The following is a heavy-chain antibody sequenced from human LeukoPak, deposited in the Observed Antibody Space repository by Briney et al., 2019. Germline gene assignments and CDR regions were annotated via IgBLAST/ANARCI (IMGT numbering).Heavy chain of an antibody. J-gene: IGHJ4*02. CDR1: GGSISSGGYY. CDR2: IYYSGST. D-gene: IGHD6-13*01. CDR3: ARAGKQLVHDY. V-gene: IGHV4-31*03. Sequence: SETLCLTCTVSGGSISSGGYYWSWIRQHPGKGLEWIGYIYYSGSTYYNPSLKSRVTISVDTSKNQFSLKLSSVTAADTAVYYCARAGKQLVHDYWGQGTLVTVSS.